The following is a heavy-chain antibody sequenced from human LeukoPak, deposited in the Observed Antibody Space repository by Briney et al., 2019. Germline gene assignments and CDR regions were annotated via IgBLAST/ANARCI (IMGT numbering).Heavy chain of an antibody. Sequence: ASVKVSCKASGYTFTSYDINWVRQATGQGLEWMGWMNPNSGNTGYAQKFQGRVTITRNTSISTAYLQWSSLKASDTAMYYCARGESLVRGLIDYWGQGTLVTVSS. CDR1: GYTFTSYD. V-gene: IGHV1-8*03. CDR2: MNPNSGNT. CDR3: ARGESLVRGLIDY. J-gene: IGHJ4*02. D-gene: IGHD3-10*01.